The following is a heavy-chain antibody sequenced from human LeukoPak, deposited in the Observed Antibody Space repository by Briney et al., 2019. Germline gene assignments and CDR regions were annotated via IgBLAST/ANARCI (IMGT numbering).Heavy chain of an antibody. Sequence: SETLSLTCTVSGGSISSGGYYWSWIRQHPRKGLEWIGYIYYSGSTYYNPSLKSRVTISVDTSKNQSSLKLSSVTAADTAVYYCARGTTMVRGVSHFDYWGQGTLVTVSS. CDR3: ARGTTMVRGVSHFDY. V-gene: IGHV4-31*03. CDR2: IYYSGST. J-gene: IGHJ4*02. D-gene: IGHD3-10*01. CDR1: GGSISSGGYY.